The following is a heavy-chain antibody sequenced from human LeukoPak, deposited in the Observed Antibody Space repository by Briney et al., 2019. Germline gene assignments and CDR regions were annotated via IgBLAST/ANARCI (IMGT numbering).Heavy chain of an antibody. J-gene: IGHJ4*02. CDR2: IYHSGST. CDR1: GGSISSYY. CDR3: ARVRSSGYDYSEFDY. V-gene: IGHV4-59*01. D-gene: IGHD5-12*01. Sequence: SETLSLTCTVSGGSISSYYWSWIRQPPGKGREGIGYIYHSGSTNYKPSLKSRVTISVDTSKNQFSVKLSSVSAADTAVYYCARVRSSGYDYSEFDYWGQGTLVTVSS.